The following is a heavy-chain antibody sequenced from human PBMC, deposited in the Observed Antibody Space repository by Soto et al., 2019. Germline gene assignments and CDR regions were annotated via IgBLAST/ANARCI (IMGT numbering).Heavy chain of an antibody. D-gene: IGHD3-22*01. CDR2: IIPIFGTA. CDR3: AVNYYDSSGYGPNFDY. J-gene: IGHJ4*02. Sequence: GASVKVSCKASGGTFSSYAISWARQAPGQGLEWMGGIIPIFGTANYAQKFQGRVTITADKSTSTAYMELSSLRSEDTAVYYCAVNYYDSSGYGPNFDYCGQGTLVTVSS. CDR1: GGTFSSYA. V-gene: IGHV1-69*06.